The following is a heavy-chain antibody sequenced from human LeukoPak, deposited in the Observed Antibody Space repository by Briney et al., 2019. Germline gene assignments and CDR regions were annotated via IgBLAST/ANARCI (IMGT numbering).Heavy chain of an antibody. CDR1: GFTFSNAW. D-gene: IGHD6-13*01. CDR3: TTASQQLEAGAARLRFVHFDY. J-gene: IGHJ4*02. V-gene: IGHV3-15*01. Sequence: PGGSLRLSCAASGFTFSNAWMSWVRQAPGKGLEWVGRIKSKTDGGTTDYAAPVKGRFTISRDDSKNTLYLQMNSLKTEDTAVYYCTTASQQLEAGAARLRFVHFDYWGQGTLVTVSS. CDR2: IKSKTDGGTT.